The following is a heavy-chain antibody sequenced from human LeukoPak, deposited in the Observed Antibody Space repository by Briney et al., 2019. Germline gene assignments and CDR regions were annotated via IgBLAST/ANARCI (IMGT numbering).Heavy chain of an antibody. D-gene: IGHD6-13*01. CDR2: IYYSGST. CDR1: GGSISSGGYY. V-gene: IGHV4-31*03. J-gene: IGHJ5*02. Sequence: SQTLSLTCTVSGGSISSGGYYWSWIRRHPGTGLEWIGYIYYSGSTYYNPSLKSRVTISVDTSKNQFSLKLSSVTAADTAVYYCARDGVPGIAAAGTIGFDPWGQGTLVTVSS. CDR3: ARDGVPGIAAAGTIGFDP.